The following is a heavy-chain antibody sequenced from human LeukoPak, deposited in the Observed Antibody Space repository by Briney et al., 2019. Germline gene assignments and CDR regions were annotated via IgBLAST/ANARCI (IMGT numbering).Heavy chain of an antibody. CDR3: APGIFDWLTREEYYFDY. D-gene: IGHD3-9*01. Sequence: SETLSLTCTVSGYSLSSGYYWGWIRQPPGKGLEWIGSIYHSGSTYYNSSLKSRVTISLDTSKNQFSLKLSSVTAADTAVYYCAPGIFDWLTREEYYFDYWGQGTLVTVSS. CDR2: IYHSGST. CDR1: GYSLSSGYY. V-gene: IGHV4-38-2*02. J-gene: IGHJ4*02.